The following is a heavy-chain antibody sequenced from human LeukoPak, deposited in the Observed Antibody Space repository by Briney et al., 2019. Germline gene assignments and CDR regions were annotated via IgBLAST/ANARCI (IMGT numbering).Heavy chain of an antibody. Sequence: GGSLRLSCAASGFTFSSYSMNWVRQAPGKGLEWVSSISSSSSYIYYADSVKGRFTISRDNAKNSPYLQMNSLRAEDTAVYYCAREITIFGVVTLLWAFDIWGQGTMVTVSS. J-gene: IGHJ3*02. CDR3: AREITIFGVVTLLWAFDI. CDR2: ISSSSSYI. V-gene: IGHV3-21*01. D-gene: IGHD3-3*01. CDR1: GFTFSSYS.